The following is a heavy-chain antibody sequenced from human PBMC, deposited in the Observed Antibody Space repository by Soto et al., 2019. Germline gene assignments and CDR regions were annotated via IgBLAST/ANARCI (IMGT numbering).Heavy chain of an antibody. CDR3: ARRYYYDSSGYTDAFDI. J-gene: IGHJ3*02. Sequence: GESLKISCKGSGYSFTSYWIGWVRQMPGKGLEWMGIIYPGESDTRYSPSFQGQVTISADKSISTAYLQWSSLKASDTAMYYCARRYYYDSSGYTDAFDIWGQGTTVTVS. CDR1: GYSFTSYW. V-gene: IGHV5-51*01. D-gene: IGHD3-22*01. CDR2: IYPGESDT.